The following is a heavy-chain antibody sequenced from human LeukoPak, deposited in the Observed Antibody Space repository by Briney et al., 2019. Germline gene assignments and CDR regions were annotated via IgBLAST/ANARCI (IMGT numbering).Heavy chain of an antibody. D-gene: IGHD3-10*01. CDR3: ASWGIRGPSFDY. CDR1: GGSFSGYY. J-gene: IGHJ4*02. Sequence: PSETLSLTCAVYGGSFSGYYWSWIRQPPGKGLEWIGYIYYSGSTNYNPSLKSRVTISVDTSKNQFSLKLSSVTAADTAVCYCASWGIRGPSFDYWGQGTLVTVSS. V-gene: IGHV4-59*01. CDR2: IYYSGST.